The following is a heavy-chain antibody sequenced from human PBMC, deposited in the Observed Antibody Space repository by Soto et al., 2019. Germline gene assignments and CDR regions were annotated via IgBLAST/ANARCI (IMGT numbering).Heavy chain of an antibody. D-gene: IGHD2-15*01. CDR3: AKLAGYCSGNSCHGDYAMDV. Sequence: PSETLCLTCTVSGDTISPYDLSWIRQAPGTGLEWIGNFYYSGTTNYNPSLKSRVTISVDTSKNQFSLKLSSVTAADTAVYYCAKLAGYCSGNSCHGDYAMDVWGQGTTVTVSS. V-gene: IGHV4-59*08. CDR2: FYYSGTT. J-gene: IGHJ6*02. CDR1: GDTISPYD.